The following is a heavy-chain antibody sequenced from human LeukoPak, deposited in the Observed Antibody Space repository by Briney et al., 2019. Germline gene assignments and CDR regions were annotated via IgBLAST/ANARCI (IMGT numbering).Heavy chain of an antibody. J-gene: IGHJ5*02. Sequence: GASVKVSCTAFGYTFNNYYIHWLRQAPGQGLEWMGWINPNIAATNYVQYFEGRVTMTRDTSSSTVYMELSRLRSDDTAVYYCARSLGSLKEYWWFDPWGQGTLVTVSS. V-gene: IGHV1-2*02. D-gene: IGHD2/OR15-2a*01. CDR1: GYTFNNYY. CDR2: INPNIAAT. CDR3: ARSLGSLKEYWWFDP.